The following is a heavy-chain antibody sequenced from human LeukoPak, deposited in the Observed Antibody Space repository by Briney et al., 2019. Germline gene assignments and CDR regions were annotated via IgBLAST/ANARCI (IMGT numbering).Heavy chain of an antibody. CDR3: VFGEG. Sequence: PGGSLRLSCAASGFSFSDYNMNWVRQAPGKALEWVSSITTSSTYIYYGDSVKGRFTISRDNAKNSLYLQMNGLRAEDTAVYYCVFGEGWGQGTLVTVSS. CDR2: ITTSSTYI. CDR1: GFSFSDYN. J-gene: IGHJ4*02. V-gene: IGHV3-21*01. D-gene: IGHD4-17*01.